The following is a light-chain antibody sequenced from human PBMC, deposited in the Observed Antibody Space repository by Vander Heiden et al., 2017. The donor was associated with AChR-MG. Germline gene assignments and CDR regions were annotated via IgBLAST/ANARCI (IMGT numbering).Light chain of an antibody. CDR1: QSVSSN. CDR3: QQDNNWPQT. Sequence: EIVMTQSPATLSVSPGERATLSCRASQSVSSNLAWYQQKPGQASRLLIYGASTRATGIPARFSGSGSGTEFTLTISSLQSEDFAVYYCQQDNNWPQTFGQGTKVEIK. V-gene: IGKV3-15*01. CDR2: GAS. J-gene: IGKJ1*01.